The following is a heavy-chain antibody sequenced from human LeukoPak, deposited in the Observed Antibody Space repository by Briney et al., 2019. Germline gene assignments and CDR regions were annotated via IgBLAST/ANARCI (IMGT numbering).Heavy chain of an antibody. D-gene: IGHD5-18*01. Sequence: NPSETLSLTCAVYGGSFSGYYWSWIRQPPGKGLEWIGEINHSGSTNYNPSLKSRVTISVDTSKNQFSLKLSSVTAADTAVYYCARGIGYSYGNAYFDYWGQGTLVTVSS. CDR3: ARGIGYSYGNAYFDY. CDR1: GGSFSGYY. CDR2: INHSGST. J-gene: IGHJ4*02. V-gene: IGHV4-34*01.